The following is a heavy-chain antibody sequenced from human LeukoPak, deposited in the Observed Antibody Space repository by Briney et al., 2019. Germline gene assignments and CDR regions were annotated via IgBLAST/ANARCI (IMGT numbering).Heavy chain of an antibody. D-gene: IGHD2-2*02. V-gene: IGHV3-23*01. Sequence: GGSLRLSCAASGFTFSSYAMSWVRQAPGKGLEWVSAISGSAGTTYYADSVKGRFTISRDNSKNTLYLQMNSLRAEDTAVYYCAKNLVTVPIPGTLDYWGQGTLVTVSS. CDR3: AKNLVTVPIPGTLDY. CDR2: ISGSAGTT. CDR1: GFTFSSYA. J-gene: IGHJ4*02.